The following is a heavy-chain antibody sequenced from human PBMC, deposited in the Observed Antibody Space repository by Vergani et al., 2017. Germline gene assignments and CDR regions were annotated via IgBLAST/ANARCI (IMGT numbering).Heavy chain of an antibody. Sequence: QVQLVQSGAEVKKPGSSVTVSCKASGGPFSSYTISWVRQAPGQGLEWLGRIIPILGIANYAQKFKVRVTITADKSTSTAYMELSSLRSEDTAVYYCASAYGGDYFDYWGQGTLVTVSS. V-gene: IGHV1-69*02. D-gene: IGHD4/OR15-4a*01. J-gene: IGHJ4*02. CDR3: ASAYGGDYFDY. CDR1: GGPFSSYT. CDR2: IIPILGIA.